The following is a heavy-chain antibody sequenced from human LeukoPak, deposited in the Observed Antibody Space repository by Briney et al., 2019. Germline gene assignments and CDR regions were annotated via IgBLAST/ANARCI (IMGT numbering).Heavy chain of an antibody. J-gene: IGHJ4*02. CDR2: IYSGYNT. CDR3: ARDPAVAGGGF. D-gene: IGHD6-19*01. V-gene: IGHV3-66*01. CDR1: GFTVSNNY. Sequence: GGSLRLSCAASGFTVSNNYMSWLRQAPGKGLEWVSVIYSGYNTYYPDSVKGRFTISRGNSENTLYLPKNSLRAEDTAVYYCARDPAVAGGGFWGQGTLVTVSS.